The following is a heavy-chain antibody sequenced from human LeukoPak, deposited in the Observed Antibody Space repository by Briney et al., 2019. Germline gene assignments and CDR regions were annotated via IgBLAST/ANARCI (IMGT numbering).Heavy chain of an antibody. CDR2: INPNSGGT. V-gene: IGHV1-2*02. CDR3: ARVRSYGMDV. D-gene: IGHD3-10*01. Sequence: GASVKVSCKASGYTFTGYYMHWVRQAPAQGLEWMAWINPNSGGTNYAQKFQGRVTMTRDTSISTAYMELSSLRSDDTAVYYCARVRSYGMDVWGQGTTVTVSS. CDR1: GYTFTGYY. J-gene: IGHJ6*02.